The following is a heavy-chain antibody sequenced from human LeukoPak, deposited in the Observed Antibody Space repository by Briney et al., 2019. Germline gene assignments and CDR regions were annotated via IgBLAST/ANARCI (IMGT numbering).Heavy chain of an antibody. V-gene: IGHV3-73*01. J-gene: IGHJ4*02. CDR3: TRLGAAAGTFDY. CDR2: IRSKANSYAT. Sequence: GGSLRLSCAASGFTFSGSAMHWVRQASGKGLEWVGRIRSKANSYATAYAASVKGRFTISRDDSKNTAYLQMNSLKTEDTAVYYCTRLGAAAGTFDYWGQGTLATVSS. D-gene: IGHD6-13*01. CDR1: GFTFSGSA.